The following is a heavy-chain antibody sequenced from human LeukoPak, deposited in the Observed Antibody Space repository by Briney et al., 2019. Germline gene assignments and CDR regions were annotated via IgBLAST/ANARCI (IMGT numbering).Heavy chain of an antibody. D-gene: IGHD5/OR15-5a*01. CDR2: TSGDGITT. CDR1: GFTFHNYA. CDR3: ARDHVYGGADY. J-gene: IGHJ4*02. V-gene: IGHV3-43*02. Sequence: GGALRLSCAASGFTFHNYAIHWVRQAPGKGLEWVSLTSGDGITTYFADSVKGRFTISREKRKSSLFLQMNSLGTEDTALYYCARDHVYGGADYWGQGTLVTVSS.